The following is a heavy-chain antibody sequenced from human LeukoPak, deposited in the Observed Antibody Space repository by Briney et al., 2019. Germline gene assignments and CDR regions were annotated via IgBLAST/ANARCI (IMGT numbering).Heavy chain of an antibody. D-gene: IGHD2-2*01. V-gene: IGHV1-69*04. J-gene: IGHJ5*02. CDR2: IIPIFGIA. CDR1: GGTSSSYA. CDR3: ARSKVVPAAQRWNRLDP. Sequence: SVTLSCKASGGTSSSYAISWVRHAPGQGLEWMGRIIPIFGIANYAQKFQGRVTITADKSTSTAYMELSSLRSEDTGVYYCARSKVVPAAQRWNRLDPWGQGTLVTVSS.